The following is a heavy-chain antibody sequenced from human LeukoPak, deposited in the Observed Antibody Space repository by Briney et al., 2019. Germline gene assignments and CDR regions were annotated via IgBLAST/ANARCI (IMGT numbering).Heavy chain of an antibody. J-gene: IGHJ3*02. CDR2: INTDGIIT. Sequence: GGSLRLSCAASGFTFSSYWMHWVRQAPGKGLVWVSRINTDGIITTYADSVKGRFTISRDNAKNTLYLQISSLRADDTAVYYCARILMVTTPNHAFDIWGQGTMVTVSS. CDR3: ARILMVTTPNHAFDI. CDR1: GFTFSSYW. D-gene: IGHD4-17*01. V-gene: IGHV3-74*01.